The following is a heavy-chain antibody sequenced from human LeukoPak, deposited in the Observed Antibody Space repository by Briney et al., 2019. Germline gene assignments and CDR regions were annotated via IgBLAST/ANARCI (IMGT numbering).Heavy chain of an antibody. CDR3: ARQGIGSGYFDY. V-gene: IGHV4-30-2*01. CDR2: IYHSGST. CDR1: GGSISSGGYY. Sequence: SETLSLTCTVSGGSISSGGYYWSWIRQPPGKGLEWIGYIYHSGSTYYNPSLKSRVTISVDRSKNQFSLKLSSVTAADTAVYYCARQGIGSGYFDYWGQGNLVTVSS. J-gene: IGHJ4*02. D-gene: IGHD3-3*01.